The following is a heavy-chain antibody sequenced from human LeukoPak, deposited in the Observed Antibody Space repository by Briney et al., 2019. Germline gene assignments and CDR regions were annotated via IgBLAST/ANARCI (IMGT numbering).Heavy chain of an antibody. D-gene: IGHD6-6*01. CDR2: ISDSGSDK. Sequence: PGVSLTLSCAASGFTVSTYGLSRLGQTQGKGLEWVTAISDSGSDKYYTDSVKGRFTISRANSRNTLYLQMNSLRAEDTAVYYCAKRVAYSSSSVYFDSWGQGTLVTVSS. V-gene: IGHV3-23*01. J-gene: IGHJ4*02. CDR1: GFTVSTYG. CDR3: AKRVAYSSSSVYFDS.